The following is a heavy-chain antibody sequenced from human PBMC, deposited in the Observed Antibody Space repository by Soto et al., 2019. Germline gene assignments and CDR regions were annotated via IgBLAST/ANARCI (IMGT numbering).Heavy chain of an antibody. V-gene: IGHV3-53*02. CDR2: IYSGGTT. J-gene: IGHJ2*01. CDR1: GFTVSSNY. CDR3: ARHNYYVRSGYKRHWYFDL. D-gene: IGHD3-22*01. Sequence: EVQLVETGGGLIQPGGSLRLSCAASGFTVSSNYMTWVRQAPGKGLEWVAVIYSGGTTYYADSVKGRFSISRDNSKNTLYLKMNSLRVDDTALYYFARHNYYVRSGYKRHWYFDLWGSGTQVTVSS.